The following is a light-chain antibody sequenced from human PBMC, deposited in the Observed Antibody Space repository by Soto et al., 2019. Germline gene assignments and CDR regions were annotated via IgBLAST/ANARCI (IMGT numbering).Light chain of an antibody. CDR2: GAS. CDR1: QSVSSN. V-gene: IGKV3-15*01. Sequence: EIVMTQSPAALSVSPGERVTLSCRASQSVSSNLAWYQQKPGQAPRLLMYGASTRATGIPARFRGSGSGTECTLTISSLQSEDFAVYYCQQYTTNPRFGQGTKVDIK. CDR3: QQYTTNPR. J-gene: IGKJ1*01.